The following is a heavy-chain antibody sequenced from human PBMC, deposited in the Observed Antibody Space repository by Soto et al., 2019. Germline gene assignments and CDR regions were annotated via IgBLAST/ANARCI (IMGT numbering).Heavy chain of an antibody. Sequence: PGGSLRLSCAASGFTFGSYEMNWVRQAPGKGLEWVSYISSSGSTIYYADSVKGRFTISRDNAKNSLYLQMNSLRAEDTAVYYCARKSSLRRDYYYYYYGMDVWGQGTTVTVSS. J-gene: IGHJ6*02. CDR2: ISSSGSTI. CDR3: ARKSSLRRDYYYYYYGMDV. D-gene: IGHD6-13*01. CDR1: GFTFGSYE. V-gene: IGHV3-48*03.